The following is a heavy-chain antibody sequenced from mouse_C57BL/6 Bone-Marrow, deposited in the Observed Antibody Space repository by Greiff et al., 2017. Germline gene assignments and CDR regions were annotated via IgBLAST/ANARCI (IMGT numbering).Heavy chain of an antibody. J-gene: IGHJ4*01. Sequence: QVQLKQPGAELVRPGTSVKLSCKASGYTFTSYWMHWVKQRPGQGLEWIGVIDPSDSYTNYNQKFKGKATLTVDTSSSTAYMQLSSLTSEDSAVYYCVLTEYAMGYWGQGTSVTVSS. V-gene: IGHV1-59*01. D-gene: IGHD4-1*01. CDR1: GYTFTSYW. CDR2: IDPSDSYT. CDR3: VLTEYAMGY.